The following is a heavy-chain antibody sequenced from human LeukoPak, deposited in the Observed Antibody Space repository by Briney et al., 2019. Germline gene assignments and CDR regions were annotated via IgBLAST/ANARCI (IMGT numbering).Heavy chain of an antibody. Sequence: PGGSLRLSCEASGFSFGIYAMSCVRQAPGKGLEWVSSVGGSGDNTYYPDSIKGRFTISRDNSKNTLFLQVNSLRAEDTAVYYCAKNSGRDSYRYYYMDVWGKGTTVTVSS. V-gene: IGHV3-23*01. CDR2: VGGSGDNT. D-gene: IGHD6-19*01. CDR3: AKNSGRDSYRYYYMDV. J-gene: IGHJ6*03. CDR1: GFSFGIYA.